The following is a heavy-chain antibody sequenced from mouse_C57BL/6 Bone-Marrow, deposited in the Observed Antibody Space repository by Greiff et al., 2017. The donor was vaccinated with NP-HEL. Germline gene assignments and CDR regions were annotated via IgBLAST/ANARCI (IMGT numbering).Heavy chain of an antibody. V-gene: IGHV3-1*01. J-gene: IGHJ1*03. D-gene: IGHD6-2*01. Sequence: EVKVVESGPGMVKPSQSLSLTCTVTGYSITSGYDWHWIRHFPGNKLEWMGYISYSGSTNYNPSLKSRISITHDTSKNHFFLKLNSVTTEDTATYYCAREGVLFSYWYFDVWGTGTTVTVSS. CDR3: AREGVLFSYWYFDV. CDR1: GYSITSGYD. CDR2: ISYSGST.